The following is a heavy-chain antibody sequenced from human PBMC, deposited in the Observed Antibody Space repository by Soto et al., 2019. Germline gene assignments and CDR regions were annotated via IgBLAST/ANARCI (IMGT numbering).Heavy chain of an antibody. Sequence: ASVKVSCKVSGYTLTELSMHWVRQAPGKGLEWMGGFDPEDGETIYAQKFQGRVTMTEDTSTDTAYMELSSLRSEDTAVYYCATSDGGSYYQPEYYYYGMDVWGQGTTVTVS. V-gene: IGHV1-24*01. CDR2: FDPEDGET. J-gene: IGHJ6*02. D-gene: IGHD3-10*01. CDR3: ATSDGGSYYQPEYYYYGMDV. CDR1: GYTLTELS.